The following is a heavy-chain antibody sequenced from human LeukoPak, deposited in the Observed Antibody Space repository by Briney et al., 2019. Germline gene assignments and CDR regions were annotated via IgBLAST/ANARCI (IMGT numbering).Heavy chain of an antibody. V-gene: IGHV1-18*01. CDR3: ARDRGWYCSSTSCSISYFDY. CDR1: GYTFTSYG. CDR2: ISAYNGNT. D-gene: IGHD2-2*01. Sequence: ASVKVSCKASGYTFTSYGISWVRQAPGQGLEWMGWISAYNGNTNYAQKLQGRVTMTTDTSTSTAYMELRSLRSDDTAVSYCARDRGWYCSSTSCSISYFDYWGQGTLVTVSS. J-gene: IGHJ4*02.